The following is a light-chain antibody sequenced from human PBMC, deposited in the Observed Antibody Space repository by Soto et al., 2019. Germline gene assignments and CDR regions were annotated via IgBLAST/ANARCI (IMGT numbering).Light chain of an antibody. CDR2: GAS. V-gene: IGKV3-20*01. CDR1: QSVSSSY. CDR3: QQYSSSPPLN. J-gene: IGKJ4*01. Sequence: EIVLTPSPGTLSFSPGERATLSCRASQSVSSSYLAWYQQKPGQAPRLLIYGASSRATSIPDRFSGSRSGTEFTLTIKSLQSEDFAVYYCQQYSSSPPLNCGGGPKGDIK.